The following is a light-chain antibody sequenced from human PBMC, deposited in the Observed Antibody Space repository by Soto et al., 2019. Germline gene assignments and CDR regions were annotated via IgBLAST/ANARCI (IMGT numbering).Light chain of an antibody. Sequence: EIVLTQSPGTLSLSPWERATLSCRASQSVSSSYLAWYQQKPGQAPRLLIYGASSRATGIPDRFSGSGSGTDFTLTISRLEPEDFAVYYCQHYVTSPLTFGGGTKVDIK. CDR3: QHYVTSPLT. J-gene: IGKJ4*01. V-gene: IGKV3-20*01. CDR2: GAS. CDR1: QSVSSSY.